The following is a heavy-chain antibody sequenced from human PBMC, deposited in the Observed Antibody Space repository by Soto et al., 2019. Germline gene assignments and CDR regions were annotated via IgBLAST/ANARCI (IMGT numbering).Heavy chain of an antibody. V-gene: IGHV1-69*13. Sequence: SVKVSCKASGGTFSSYAITWVRQAPGQRLEWMGGIIPIFGTANYAQKFQGRVTITSDESTSTAYMELSSLRSEQTAVYYCARAVAAVAVPYFDYWRQGTLVTVSS. CDR3: ARAVAAVAVPYFDY. D-gene: IGHD6-19*01. CDR1: GGTFSSYA. J-gene: IGHJ4*02. CDR2: IIPIFGTA.